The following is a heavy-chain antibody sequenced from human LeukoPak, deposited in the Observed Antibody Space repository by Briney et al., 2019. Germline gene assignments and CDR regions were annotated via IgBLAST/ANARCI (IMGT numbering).Heavy chain of an antibody. J-gene: IGHJ6*03. V-gene: IGHV3-7*01. CDR2: IKQDGSER. CDR1: AFSFSSFA. Sequence: GGSLRLSCAASAFSFSSFAMTWVRQAPGKGLEWVANIKQDGSERYYVDSVKGRFTISRDNAKNSLYLQMNSLRAEDTAVYYCGKSMDVWGKGTTVTVSS. CDR3: GKSMDV.